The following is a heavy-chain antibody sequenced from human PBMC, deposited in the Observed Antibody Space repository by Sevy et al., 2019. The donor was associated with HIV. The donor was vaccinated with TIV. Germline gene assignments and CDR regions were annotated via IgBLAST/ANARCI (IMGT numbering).Heavy chain of an antibody. V-gene: IGHV3-30*02. D-gene: IGHD2-15*01. Sequence: AGSLRLSCVASGFTFSNYGMHWVRQAPSKGLEWVSFIRYDGSNTYYADSVKDRFTISRDNSKNTVYLQMNSLRVEDTAMYYCAKDLGGYSYSWGQGTPVTVSS. CDR1: GFTFSNYG. J-gene: IGHJ4*02. CDR3: AKDLGGYSYS. CDR2: IRYDGSNT.